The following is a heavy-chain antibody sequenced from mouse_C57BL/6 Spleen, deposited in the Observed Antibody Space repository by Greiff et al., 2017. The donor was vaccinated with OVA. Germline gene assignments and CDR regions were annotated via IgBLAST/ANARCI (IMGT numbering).Heavy chain of an antibody. J-gene: IGHJ1*03. CDR2: IYPGDGDT. D-gene: IGHD1-1*01. Sequence: VQLQQSGAELVKPGASVKISCKASGYAFSSYWMNWVKQRPGKGLEWIGQIYPGDGDTNYNGKFEGKATLTADKSSSTAYMQLSSLTSEDSAVYFCAREGLYYRGYFDVWGTGTTVTVSS. V-gene: IGHV1-80*01. CDR3: AREGLYYRGYFDV. CDR1: GYAFSSYW.